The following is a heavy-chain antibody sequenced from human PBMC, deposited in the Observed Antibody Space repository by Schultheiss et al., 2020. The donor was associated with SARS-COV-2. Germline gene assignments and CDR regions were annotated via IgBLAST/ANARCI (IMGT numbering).Heavy chain of an antibody. D-gene: IGHD2-15*01. V-gene: IGHV3-30*04. CDR1: GFTFSSYA. J-gene: IGHJ4*02. CDR3: ARAVGLVAATSPYFDY. CDR2: ISYDGSNK. Sequence: GESLKISCAASGFTFSSYAMHWVRQAPGKGLEWVAVISYDGSNKYYADSVKGRFTISRDNSKNTLYLQMNSLRAEDTAVYYCARAVGLVAATSPYFDYWGQGTLVTVSS.